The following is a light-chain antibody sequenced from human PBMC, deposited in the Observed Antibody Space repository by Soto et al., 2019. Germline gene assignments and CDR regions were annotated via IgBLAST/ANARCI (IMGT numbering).Light chain of an antibody. J-gene: IGKJ1*01. Sequence: EIVLTQSPATLSLSPGERATLSCRASQSVSSYLAWYQQKPGQAPRLLIYDASNRATGIPARFSGSGSGTDFPPTISSLEPEDFAVYYCQQRSNWPRTFGQGTKVDIK. CDR1: QSVSSY. CDR2: DAS. CDR3: QQRSNWPRT. V-gene: IGKV3-11*01.